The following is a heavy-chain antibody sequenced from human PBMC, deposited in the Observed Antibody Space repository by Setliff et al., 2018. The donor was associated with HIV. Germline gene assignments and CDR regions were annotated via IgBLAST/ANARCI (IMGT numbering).Heavy chain of an antibody. V-gene: IGHV4-39*07. Sequence: KTSETLSLTCTVSGGSISSSTYYWGWIRQPPGKGLEWIGSIYHSGSTYNNPSLKSRVTISVDTSKNQFSLKLTSVTAADTAVYYCARTLRAAAMGYFDYWGQGTLVTVSS. D-gene: IGHD5-18*01. CDR1: GGSISSSTYY. CDR3: ARTLRAAAMGYFDY. CDR2: IYHSGST. J-gene: IGHJ4*02.